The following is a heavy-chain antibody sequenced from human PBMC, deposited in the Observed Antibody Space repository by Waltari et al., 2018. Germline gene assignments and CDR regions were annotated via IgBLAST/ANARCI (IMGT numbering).Heavy chain of an antibody. D-gene: IGHD3-10*01. CDR3: ARALSGGDRPSWFDP. J-gene: IGHJ5*02. Sequence: QVQLQESGPGLVKPSETLSLTCTVSGYSISSGYYWGWIRRPPGKGLEWIGSIYHSGSTYYSPSLKSRVTISVDTSKNQFSLKLSSVTAADTAVYYCARALSGGDRPSWFDPWGQGTLVTVSS. CDR2: IYHSGST. CDR1: GYSISSGYY. V-gene: IGHV4-38-2*02.